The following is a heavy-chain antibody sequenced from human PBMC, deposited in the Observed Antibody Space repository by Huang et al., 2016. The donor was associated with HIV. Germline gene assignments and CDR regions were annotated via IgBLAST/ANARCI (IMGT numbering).Heavy chain of an antibody. CDR2: ISWNSGSI. CDR3: ARRGVMVRGAHFDY. Sequence: EVQLVESGGGLVQPGRSLRLSCAASGFTFDDYAMHWVRKAPGEGLEWVSGISWNSGSIGYADSVKGRFTISRDNAKNSLYLQMNSLRAEDTALYYCARRGVMVRGAHFDYWGLGTLVTVSS. CDR1: GFTFDDYA. V-gene: IGHV3-9*01. D-gene: IGHD3-10*01. J-gene: IGHJ4*02.